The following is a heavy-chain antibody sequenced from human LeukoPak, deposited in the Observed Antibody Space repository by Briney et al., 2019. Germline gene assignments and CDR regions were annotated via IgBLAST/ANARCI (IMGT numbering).Heavy chain of an antibody. CDR2: IGSGGGPI. D-gene: IGHD3-22*01. CDR3: AREDSRDALDI. Sequence: QPGGSLRLSCEGSRFTFSSFEMNWVRQAPGKGLEWLSYIGSGGGPIYYADSVKGRFTISRDNARNSLYLQMNSLRAEDTAVYHCAREDSRDALDIWGQGTMVTVSS. J-gene: IGHJ3*02. V-gene: IGHV3-48*03. CDR1: RFTFSSFE.